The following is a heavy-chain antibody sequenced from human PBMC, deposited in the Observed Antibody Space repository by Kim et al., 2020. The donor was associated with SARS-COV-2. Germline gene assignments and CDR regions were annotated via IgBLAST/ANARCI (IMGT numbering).Heavy chain of an antibody. Sequence: PAHKSRITISVDTSKNQLSLKLSSVTAADTAVYNCARVIGGGGQGVNRFDPWGQGTLVTVSS. V-gene: IGHV4-31*02. D-gene: IGHD2-21*01. CDR3: ARVIGGGGQGVNRFDP. J-gene: IGHJ5*02.